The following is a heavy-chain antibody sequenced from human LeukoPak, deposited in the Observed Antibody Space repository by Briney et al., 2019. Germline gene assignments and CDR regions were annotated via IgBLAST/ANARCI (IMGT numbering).Heavy chain of an antibody. CDR3: ARVTYYYDRHFDY. CDR2: ISYDGSNK. D-gene: IGHD3-22*01. CDR1: GFTFSSYG. V-gene: IGHV3-30*03. J-gene: IGHJ4*02. Sequence: HPGGSLRLSCAASGFTFSSYGMHWVRQAPGKGLEWVAVISYDGSNKYYADSVKGRFTISRDNSKNTLYLQMNSLRAEDTAVYYCARVTYYYDRHFDYWGQGTLVTVSS.